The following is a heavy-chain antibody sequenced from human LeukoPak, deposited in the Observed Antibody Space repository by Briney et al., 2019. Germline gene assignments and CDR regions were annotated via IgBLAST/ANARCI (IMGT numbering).Heavy chain of an antibody. CDR2: ISGSGGST. CDR1: GFTFSSYA. Sequence: GGSLRLSCAASGFTFSSYAMSWVRQAPGKGLEWVSGISGSGGSTYYADSVKGRFTISRDNSKNTLYLQMNSLRAEDTAVYYCARDFSRRSYSSGWLTPYYYGMDVWGQGTTVTVSS. CDR3: ARDFSRRSYSSGWLTPYYYGMDV. J-gene: IGHJ6*02. V-gene: IGHV3-23*01. D-gene: IGHD6-19*01.